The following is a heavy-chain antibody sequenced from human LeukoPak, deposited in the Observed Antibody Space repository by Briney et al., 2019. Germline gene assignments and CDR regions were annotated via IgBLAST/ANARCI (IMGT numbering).Heavy chain of an antibody. CDR2: ISSSSSYI. V-gene: IGHV3-21*01. Sequence: GGSLRLSCAASGFTFSSYSMNWVRQAPGKGLEWVSSISSSSSYIYYADSVKGRFTISRDNAKNSLYLQMNSLRAEDTAVYYCARDLVEGDAFDIWGQGTMVAVSP. J-gene: IGHJ3*02. D-gene: IGHD1-1*01. CDR1: GFTFSSYS. CDR3: ARDLVEGDAFDI.